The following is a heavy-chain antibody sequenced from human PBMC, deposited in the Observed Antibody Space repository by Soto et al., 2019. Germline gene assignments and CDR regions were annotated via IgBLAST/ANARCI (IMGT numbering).Heavy chain of an antibody. CDR3: AKSKGLVTS. CDR1: AFTFSSYA. D-gene: IGHD3-9*01. J-gene: IGHJ5*02. Sequence: SLRLSCAASAFTFSSYAVSCVRQAPGKGLEWVSAISGSGGRTYYADSVKGRFTISRDNSKKTLYLQMNSLRAEDTAVYYCAKSKGLVTSWGQGTLVTVSS. CDR2: ISGSGGRT. V-gene: IGHV3-23*01.